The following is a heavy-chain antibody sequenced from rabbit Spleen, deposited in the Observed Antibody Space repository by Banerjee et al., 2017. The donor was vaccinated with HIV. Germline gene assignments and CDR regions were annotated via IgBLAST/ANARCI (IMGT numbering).Heavy chain of an antibody. V-gene: IGHV1S40*01. CDR3: ARDGAGGSYFAL. Sequence: QSLEESGGGLVQPEGSLTLTCTASGLSFSDYYIGWVRQAPGKGLEWIACIETSSGSTWYASWAKGRFTNSKTSSTTVTLQMTSLTAADTATYFCARDGAGGSYFALWGQGTLVTVS. CDR2: IETSSGST. CDR1: GLSFSDYY. D-gene: IGHD8-1*01. J-gene: IGHJ3*01.